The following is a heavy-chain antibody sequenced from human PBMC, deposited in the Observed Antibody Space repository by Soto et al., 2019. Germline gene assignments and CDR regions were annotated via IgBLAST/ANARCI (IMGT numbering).Heavy chain of an antibody. CDR1: GGPFSGYI. V-gene: IGHV4-34*01. Sequence: SETLSLTCDVYGGPFSGYIWSWIRQTPGKGLQWIGQINHSGSANYNPSLKSRVTISVHTSNSQFSLELSSVTAADTAVYYCARGLISGSHYSGGWYYFDSWGQGTQVT. CDR2: INHSGSA. CDR3: ARGLISGSHYSGGWYYFDS. D-gene: IGHD1-26*01. J-gene: IGHJ4*02.